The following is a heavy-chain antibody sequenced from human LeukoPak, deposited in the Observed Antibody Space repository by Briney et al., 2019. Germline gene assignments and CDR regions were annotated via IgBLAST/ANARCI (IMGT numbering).Heavy chain of an antibody. D-gene: IGHD1-26*01. CDR2: INAGNGNT. J-gene: IGHJ4*02. CDR1: GYTFTSYA. CDR3: ARARHVGATSRY. V-gene: IGHV1-3*01. Sequence: ASVKVSCKASGYTFTSYAMHWVRQAPGQRLEWMGWINAGNGNTKYSQKLQGRVTMTTDTSTSTAYMELRSLRSDDTAVYYCARARHVGATSRYWGQGTLVTVSS.